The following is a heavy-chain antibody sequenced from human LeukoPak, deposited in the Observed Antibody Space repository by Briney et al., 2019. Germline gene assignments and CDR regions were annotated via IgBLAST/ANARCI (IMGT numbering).Heavy chain of an antibody. CDR2: ISRSSSYI. V-gene: IGHV3-21*01. D-gene: IGHD6-19*01. Sequence: GESVRLSCAASGFTFSNYNMNWVRQAPGKGLEWFSSISRSSSYIYYADSVKGRFTISRDNAKNSLYLQMNSLRAEDTAVYYCARGHSSGWYLFDYWGQGTLVTVSS. CDR3: ARGHSSGWYLFDY. J-gene: IGHJ4*02. CDR1: GFTFSNYN.